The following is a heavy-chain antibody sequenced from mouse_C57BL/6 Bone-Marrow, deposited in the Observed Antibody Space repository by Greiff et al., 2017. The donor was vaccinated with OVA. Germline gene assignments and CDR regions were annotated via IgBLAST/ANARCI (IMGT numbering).Heavy chain of an antibody. D-gene: IGHD2-1*01. CDR2: ISNGGGST. CDR3: ARRGVYGNHAMDY. CDR1: GFTFSDYY. V-gene: IGHV5-12*01. Sequence: EVHLVESGGGLVQPGGSLKLSCAASGFTFSDYYMYWVRQTPEKRLEWVAYISNGGGSTYYPDTVKGRFTISRDNAKNTLYLQMSRLKSEDTAMYYCARRGVYGNHAMDYWGQGTSVTVSS. J-gene: IGHJ4*01.